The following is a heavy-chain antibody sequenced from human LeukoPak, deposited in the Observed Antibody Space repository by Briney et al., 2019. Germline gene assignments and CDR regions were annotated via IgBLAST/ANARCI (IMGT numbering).Heavy chain of an antibody. V-gene: IGHV1-69-2*01. Sequence: ATVKISCKVSGYTFTDYYMHCVQQAPGKGLEWMGLVDPEDGETIYAEKFQGTVTITADTSTDTAYMELSSLRSEDTAVSYCATGRKYGPGSYLDYWGQGTLVTVSS. CDR1: GYTFTDYY. CDR3: ATGRKYGPGSYLDY. J-gene: IGHJ4*02. D-gene: IGHD3-10*01. CDR2: VDPEDGET.